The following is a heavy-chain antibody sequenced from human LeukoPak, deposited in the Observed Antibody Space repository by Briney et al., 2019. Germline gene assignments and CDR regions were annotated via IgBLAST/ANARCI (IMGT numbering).Heavy chain of an antibody. Sequence: GGSLRLSCAASGSTFRSYGMHWVRQAPGKGLEWVAVIWYDGSNKYYADSVKGRFTISKDNSKNTLYLQMNSLRAEDTAVYYCARALDEYYFDYWGQGTLVSVSS. CDR2: IWYDGSNK. V-gene: IGHV3-33*01. CDR1: GSTFRSYG. J-gene: IGHJ4*02. D-gene: IGHD6-6*01. CDR3: ARALDEYYFDY.